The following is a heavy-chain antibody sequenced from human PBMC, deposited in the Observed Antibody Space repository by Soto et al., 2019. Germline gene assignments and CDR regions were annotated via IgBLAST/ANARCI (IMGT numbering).Heavy chain of an antibody. Sequence: EVQLLESGGGLVQPGGSLRLSCAASGFTFSSYAMTWVRQAPGKGLEWVSGICGSGASTYYADSVKGRFTISRDNSKNTLYLQMSGLRAEDTAVYYCAKEEGRDGCGEGDFDYWGQGTLVTVSS. D-gene: IGHD2-21*01. CDR1: GFTFSSYA. J-gene: IGHJ4*02. V-gene: IGHV3-23*01. CDR3: AKEEGRDGCGEGDFDY. CDR2: ICGSGAST.